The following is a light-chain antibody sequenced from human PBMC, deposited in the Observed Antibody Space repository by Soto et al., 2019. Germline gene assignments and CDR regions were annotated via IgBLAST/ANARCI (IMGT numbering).Light chain of an antibody. J-gene: IGKJ1*01. CDR1: QSVSSN. V-gene: IGKV3-15*01. CDR3: QQYHNWPRT. Sequence: EIVMTQSPATLSVSPGEGATLSCRASQSVSSNLAWYQQKPGQAPRLLIYGASSRATGIPARFSGSGSGTEFTLSISSLQSEDFSVYYCQQYHNWPRTFGQGTKVEIK. CDR2: GAS.